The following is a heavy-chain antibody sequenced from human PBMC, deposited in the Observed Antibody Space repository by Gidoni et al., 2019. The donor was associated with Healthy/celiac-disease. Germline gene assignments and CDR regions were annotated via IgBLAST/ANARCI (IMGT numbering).Heavy chain of an antibody. CDR3: AKCTHYYYDSRTDAFDI. CDR1: GFTFRSYA. V-gene: IGHV3-23*01. CDR2: ISGSGGST. D-gene: IGHD3-22*01. J-gene: IGHJ3*02. Sequence: EVQLLESGGGLVQPGGSLRLSCAASGFTFRSYAMRWVRQAPGKGLEWVSAISGSGGSTYYADSVKGRFTISRDNSKNTLYLQMNSLRAEDTAVYYCAKCTHYYYDSRTDAFDIWGQGTMVTVSS.